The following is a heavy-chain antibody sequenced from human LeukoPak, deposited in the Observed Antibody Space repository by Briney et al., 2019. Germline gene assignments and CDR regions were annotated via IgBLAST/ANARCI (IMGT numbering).Heavy chain of an antibody. CDR3: ARGRNGALALIRGIKRTSYLDF. CDR1: GGSFTGYY. D-gene: IGHD3-10*01. J-gene: IGHJ4*02. V-gene: IGHV4-34*01. CDR2: IIHTGNT. Sequence: PSETLSLTCAVYGGSFTGYYWTWLRQPPGKSLEWIGGIIHTGNTMYNPSLTSRVTVSLDTSKNQFSLRLESLTAADTAMYYCARGRNGALALIRGIKRTSYLDFWDQGALVTVSS.